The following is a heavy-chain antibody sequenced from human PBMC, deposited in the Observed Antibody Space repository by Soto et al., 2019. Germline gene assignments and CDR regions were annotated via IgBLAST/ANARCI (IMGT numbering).Heavy chain of an antibody. CDR1: GFTFDDYA. Sequence: PGGSLRLSCAASGFTFDDYAMHWVRQGPGKGLEWVSGISWNSGSIGYADSVKGRFTISRDNAKNSLYLQMNSLRAEDTALYYCAKGSIFTFWGVIATPFYFCGQGALVIVSS. CDR3: AKGSIFTFWGVIATPFYF. J-gene: IGHJ4*02. D-gene: IGHD3-16*02. CDR2: ISWNSGSI. V-gene: IGHV3-9*01.